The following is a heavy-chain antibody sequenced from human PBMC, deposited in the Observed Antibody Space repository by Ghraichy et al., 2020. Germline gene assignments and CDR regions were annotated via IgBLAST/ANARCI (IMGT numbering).Heavy chain of an antibody. Sequence: SETLSLTCAVSGGSFGGYYWNLIRQPPGKGLEWLGEINTFGRTNYNPSLGSRVTLSVDTFNNQFSLRLASVTAADTANYYCARGRYCGGDSCYPRPSSFDFWGQGTLVSVSS. CDR1: GGSFGGYY. CDR2: INTFGRT. V-gene: IGHV4-34*01. D-gene: IGHD2-21*02. J-gene: IGHJ4*02. CDR3: ARGRYCGGDSCYPRPSSFDF.